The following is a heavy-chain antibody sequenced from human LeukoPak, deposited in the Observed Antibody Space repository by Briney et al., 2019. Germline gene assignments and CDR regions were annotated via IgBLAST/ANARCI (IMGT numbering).Heavy chain of an antibody. CDR3: TKDVADYVWGDYRHFDM. CDR1: GFSFDDYA. V-gene: IGHV3-9*01. Sequence: GGSLRLSCAASGFSFDDYAMHWVRQSPRKGLEWVAGITWNSDFTALADSVKGRFTISRDNANNSVYLHMNTPTPDDTAVYYCTKDVADYVWGDYRHFDMWGQGTLVTVSA. D-gene: IGHD3-16*02. J-gene: IGHJ4*02. CDR2: ITWNSDFT.